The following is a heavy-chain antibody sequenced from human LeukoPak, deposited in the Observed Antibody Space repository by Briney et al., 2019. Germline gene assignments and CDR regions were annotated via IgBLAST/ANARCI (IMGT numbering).Heavy chain of an antibody. Sequence: GSLRLSCADSGFTFSSYGMHWVRQAPGKGLEWVAVISYDGSNKYYADSVKGRFTISRDNSKNTLYLQMNSLRAEDTAVYYCAKDRGSGWVYYYYGMDVWGQGTTVTVSS. CDR2: ISYDGSNK. D-gene: IGHD6-19*01. CDR1: GFTFSSYG. V-gene: IGHV3-30*18. CDR3: AKDRGSGWVYYYYGMDV. J-gene: IGHJ6*02.